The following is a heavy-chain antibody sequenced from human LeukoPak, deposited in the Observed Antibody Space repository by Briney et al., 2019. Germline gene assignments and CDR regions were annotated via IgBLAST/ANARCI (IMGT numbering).Heavy chain of an antibody. CDR2: IIPIFGTA. CDR1: GGTFSSYA. V-gene: IGHV1-69*06. CDR3: ASLRTGIAVAGYYYYYYMDV. D-gene: IGHD6-19*01. Sequence: ASVKVSCKASGGTFSSYAISWVRQAPGQGLEWMGGIIPIFGTANYAQKFQGRVTITADKSTSTAYMELSSLRSEDTAVYYCASLRTGIAVAGYYYYYYMDVWGKGTTVTVSS. J-gene: IGHJ6*03.